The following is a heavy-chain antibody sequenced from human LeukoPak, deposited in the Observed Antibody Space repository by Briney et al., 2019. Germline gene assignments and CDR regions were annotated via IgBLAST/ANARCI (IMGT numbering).Heavy chain of an antibody. Sequence: ASVKVSCKTSGNTFIRYYMHWVRQAPGQGLEWMGVINPSGGSTSYAQKFQGRVIMTRDMSTSAVYMELSSLRSEDTAVYYCARGTDYVWGNYRRERFDYWGQGTLVTVSS. J-gene: IGHJ4*02. D-gene: IGHD3-16*02. CDR2: INPSGGST. CDR3: ARGTDYVWGNYRRERFDY. CDR1: GNTFIRYY. V-gene: IGHV1-46*01.